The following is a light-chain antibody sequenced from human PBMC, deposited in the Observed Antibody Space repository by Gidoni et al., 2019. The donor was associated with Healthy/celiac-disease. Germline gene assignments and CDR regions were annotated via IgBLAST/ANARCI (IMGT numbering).Light chain of an antibody. V-gene: IGKV1-33*01. CDR2: DAS. J-gene: IGKJ2*01. CDR3: QQYDNLPRT. CDR1: QDISNY. Sequence: DIPITPSPPSLSASVGDRVPITCQASQDISNYLNWYQQKPGKAPKLLIYDASNLETGVPSRFSGSGSGTDFTFTISSLQPEDIATYYCQQYDNLPRTFGQGTKLEIK.